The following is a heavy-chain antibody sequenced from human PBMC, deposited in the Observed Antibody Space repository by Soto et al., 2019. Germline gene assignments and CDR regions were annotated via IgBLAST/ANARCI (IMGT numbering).Heavy chain of an antibody. CDR3: AKDLQDIVVVPAAILRGYYYYGMDV. CDR2: ISYDGSNK. J-gene: IGHJ6*02. V-gene: IGHV3-30*18. Sequence: SLRLSCAASGFTFSSYGMHWVRQAPGKGLEWVAVISYDGSNKYYADSVKGRFTISRDNSKNTLYLQMNSLRAEDTAVYYCAKDLQDIVVVPAAILRGYYYYGMDVWGQGTTVTVSS. D-gene: IGHD2-2*02. CDR1: GFTFSSYG.